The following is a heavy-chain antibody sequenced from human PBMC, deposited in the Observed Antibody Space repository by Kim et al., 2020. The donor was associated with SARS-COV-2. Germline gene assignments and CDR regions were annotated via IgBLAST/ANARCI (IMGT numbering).Heavy chain of an antibody. V-gene: IGHV1-18*01. D-gene: IGHD6-13*01. CDR2: ISAYNGNT. CDR1: GYTFTSYG. J-gene: IGHJ3*02. CDR3: ARDRFSSWYRFRAFDI. Sequence: ASVKVSCKASGYTFTSYGISWVRQAPGQGLEWMGWISAYNGNTNYAQKLQGRVTMTTDTSTSTAYMELRSLRSDDTAVYYCARDRFSSWYRFRAFDIWGQGTMVTVSS.